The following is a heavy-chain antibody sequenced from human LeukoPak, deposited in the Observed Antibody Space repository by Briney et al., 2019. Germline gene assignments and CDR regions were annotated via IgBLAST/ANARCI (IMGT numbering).Heavy chain of an antibody. CDR2: ISSSSSYI. CDR1: GFTFSSYS. V-gene: IGHV3-21*01. J-gene: IGHJ4*02. CDR3: ARDDGMAPVHY. Sequence: GGSLRLSCAASGFTFSSYSMNWVRQAPGKGLEWVSSISSSSSYIYYADSVKGRFAISRDNAKNSLYLQMNSLRAEDTAVYYCARDDGMAPVHYWGQGTLVTVSS. D-gene: IGHD5-24*01.